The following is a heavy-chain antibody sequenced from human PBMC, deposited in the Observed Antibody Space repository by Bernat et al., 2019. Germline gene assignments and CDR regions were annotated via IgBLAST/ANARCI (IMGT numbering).Heavy chain of an antibody. CDR3: ARAPGGYSYGFFDY. V-gene: IGHV3-21*01. CDR1: GFTFSSYS. Sequence: EVQLVESGGGLVKPGGSLRLSCAASGFTFSSYSMNWVRQAPGKGLEWVSSISSSSSYIYYADSVKGRFTISRDNAKNSLYLQMNSLRAEDTAVYYCARAPGGYSYGFFDYWGQGTLVTVSS. D-gene: IGHD5-18*01. J-gene: IGHJ4*02. CDR2: ISSSSSYI.